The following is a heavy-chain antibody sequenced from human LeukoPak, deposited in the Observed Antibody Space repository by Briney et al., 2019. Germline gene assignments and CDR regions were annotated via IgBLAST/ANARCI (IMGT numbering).Heavy chain of an antibody. J-gene: IGHJ4*02. CDR2: TRNKANSYTT. CDR1: GYSISSGYY. D-gene: IGHD6-19*01. Sequence: LSLTCTVSGYSISSGYYMDWVRQAPGKGLEWVGRTRNKANSYTTEYAASVKGRFTISRDDSKNSLYLQMNSLKTEDTAVYYCARVDSSGCYDYWGQGTLVTVSS. CDR3: ARVDSSGCYDY. V-gene: IGHV3-72*01.